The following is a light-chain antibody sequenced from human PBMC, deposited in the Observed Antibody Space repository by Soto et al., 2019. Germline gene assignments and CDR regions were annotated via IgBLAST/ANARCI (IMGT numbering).Light chain of an antibody. CDR1: SSDVGAYNY. CDR3: CSYEGSYTYVL. Sequence: QSALTQPRSVSGSPGQSVTISCTGTSSDVGAYNYVSWYQQYPGKAPKLMIFDVSKRPSGVPDRFSGSRSGNTASLTISGLQAEDEANYHCCSYEGSYTYVLLGGGT. V-gene: IGLV2-11*01. J-gene: IGLJ2*01. CDR2: DVS.